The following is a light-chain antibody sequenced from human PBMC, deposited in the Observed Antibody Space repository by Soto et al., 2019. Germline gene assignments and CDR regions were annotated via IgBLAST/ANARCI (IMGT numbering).Light chain of an antibody. CDR3: SSYTSNTTWV. J-gene: IGLJ3*02. V-gene: IGLV2-14*01. CDR2: EVN. Sequence: QSALTQPASVSGSPGQSITISCAGTSSDVGGYNYVSWYQQRPGKAPKLMIYEVNNRPSGVSSRFSGSRSVNTASLTISGLQAEDEADYYCSSYTSNTTWVFGGGTKLTVL. CDR1: SSDVGGYNY.